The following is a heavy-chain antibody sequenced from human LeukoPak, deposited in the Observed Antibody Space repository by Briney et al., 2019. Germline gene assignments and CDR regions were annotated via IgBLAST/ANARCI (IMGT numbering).Heavy chain of an antibody. V-gene: IGHV4-4*02. J-gene: IGHJ6*03. CDR2: IYHSGST. Sequence: SETLSLTCAVSGGSISSSNWWGWVRQPPGKGLEWIGEIYHSGSTNYNPSLKSRVTISVDKSKNQFSLKLSSVTAADTAVYYCARDQAMVRGENYMDVWGKGTTVTVSS. D-gene: IGHD3-10*01. CDR3: ARDQAMVRGENYMDV. CDR1: GGSISSSNW.